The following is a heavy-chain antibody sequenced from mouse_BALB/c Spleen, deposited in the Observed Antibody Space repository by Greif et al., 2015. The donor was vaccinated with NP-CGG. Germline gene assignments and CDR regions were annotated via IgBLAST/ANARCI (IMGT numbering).Heavy chain of an antibody. Sequence: VQLQQSGPELVKPGASVKMSCKASGYTFTSYVMHWVKQKPGQGLEWIGYINPYNDGTKYNEKFKGKATLTSDKSSSTAYMELSSLTSEDSAVYYCAGITTVVDYYAMGYWGQGTSVTVSS. D-gene: IGHD1-1*01. V-gene: IGHV1-14*01. CDR3: AGITTVVDYYAMGY. CDR2: INPYNDGT. CDR1: GYTFTSYV. J-gene: IGHJ4*01.